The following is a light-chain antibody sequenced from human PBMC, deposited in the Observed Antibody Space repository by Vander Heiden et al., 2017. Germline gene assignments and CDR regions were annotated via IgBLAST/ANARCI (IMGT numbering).Light chain of an antibody. CDR3: QQRSDWPLT. V-gene: IGKV3-11*01. CDR2: DAS. J-gene: IGKJ4*01. CDR1: QSISSY. Sequence: EIVLTQSPATLSLSPGERATLSCRASQSISSYLAWYQQKPGQAPRLLIYDASNRATGIPARFSGSGSETDFTLTISRLEPEDFAVYYCQQRSDWPLTFGGGTKVEIK.